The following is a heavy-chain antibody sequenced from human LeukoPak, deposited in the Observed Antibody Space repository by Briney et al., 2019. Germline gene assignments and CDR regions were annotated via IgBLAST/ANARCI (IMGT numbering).Heavy chain of an antibody. J-gene: IGHJ4*02. Sequence: PSETLSLTCTVSGYSISSGYDWGWMRQPPGKGLEWIGSIYHSGSTYYNPSLKSRVTISVDTPKNQFSLKLSSVTAADTAVYYCARDGYLAVDYWGQGTLLTVSS. CDR3: ARDGYLAVDY. V-gene: IGHV4-38-2*02. CDR1: GYSISSGYD. D-gene: IGHD2-2*03. CDR2: IYHSGST.